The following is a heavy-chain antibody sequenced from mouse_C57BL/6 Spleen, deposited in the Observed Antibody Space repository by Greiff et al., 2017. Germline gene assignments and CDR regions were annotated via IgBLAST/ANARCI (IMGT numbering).Heavy chain of an antibody. J-gene: IGHJ4*01. V-gene: IGHV1-15*01. CDR1: GYTFTDYE. D-gene: IGHD1-1*01. Sequence: VQLQQSGAELVRPGASVTLSCKASGYTFTDYEMHWVKQTPVHGLEWIGAIDPETGGTAYNQKFKGKAILTADKSSSTAYMALRSLTSEDSAVYYFTNYYGSSSPYYAMDYWGQGTSVTVSS. CDR2: IDPETGGT. CDR3: TNYYGSSSPYYAMDY.